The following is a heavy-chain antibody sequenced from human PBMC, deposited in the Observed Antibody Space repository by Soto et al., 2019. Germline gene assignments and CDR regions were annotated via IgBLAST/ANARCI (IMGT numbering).Heavy chain of an antibody. CDR1: GGSFSGYY. Sequence: PSETLSLTCAVYGGSFSGYYWSWIRQPPGKGLEWIGEINHSGSTNYNPSLKSRVTISVDTSKNQFSLKLSSVTAADTAVYYCARGDYGDYVDYYYYGVDVWGQGTTVTVSS. CDR3: ARGDYGDYVDYYYYGVDV. J-gene: IGHJ6*02. V-gene: IGHV4-34*01. CDR2: INHSGST. D-gene: IGHD4-17*01.